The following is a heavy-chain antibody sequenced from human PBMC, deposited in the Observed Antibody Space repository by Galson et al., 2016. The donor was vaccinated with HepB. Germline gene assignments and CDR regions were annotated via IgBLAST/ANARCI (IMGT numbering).Heavy chain of an antibody. CDR3: ARDKRFSCVNGVCSLGDQYFGMDV. Sequence: SVKVSCKASAYVFVTHGISWVRQAPGQGLEWMAWISPYSGDTYYSHKFQVRVALTTVTSTGTAYMEMRSLRSDETAVYYCARDKRFSCVNGVCSLGDQYFGMDVWGQGTTVIVSS. J-gene: IGHJ6*02. CDR1: AYVFVTHG. V-gene: IGHV1-18*01. D-gene: IGHD2-8*01. CDR2: ISPYSGDT.